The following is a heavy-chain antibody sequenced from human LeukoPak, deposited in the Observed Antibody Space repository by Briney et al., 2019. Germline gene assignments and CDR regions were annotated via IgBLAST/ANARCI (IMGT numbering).Heavy chain of an antibody. CDR2: ISWNSGSI. CDR1: GFTFDDYA. D-gene: IGHD3-22*01. Sequence: PGRSLRLSCAASGFTFDDYAMHWVRQAPGKGLEWVSGISWNSGSIGYADSVKGRFTISRDNAKNSLYLQMNSLRAEDMVLYYCAKDSDSSGSNAFDIWGQGTMVTVSS. V-gene: IGHV3-9*03. J-gene: IGHJ3*02. CDR3: AKDSDSSGSNAFDI.